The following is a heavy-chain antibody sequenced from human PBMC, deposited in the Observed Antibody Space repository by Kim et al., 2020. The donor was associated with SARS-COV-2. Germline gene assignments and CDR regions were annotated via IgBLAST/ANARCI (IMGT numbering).Heavy chain of an antibody. V-gene: IGHV3-30*01. Sequence: ADSVKGRFTISRDNSKNTLYLQMNSLRAEDTAVYYCATVPASSIAASFDYWGQGTLVTVSS. CDR3: ATVPASSIAASFDY. D-gene: IGHD6-6*01. J-gene: IGHJ4*02.